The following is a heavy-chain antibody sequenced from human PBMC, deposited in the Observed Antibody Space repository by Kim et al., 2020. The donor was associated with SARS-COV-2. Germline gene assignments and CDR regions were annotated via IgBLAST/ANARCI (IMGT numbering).Heavy chain of an antibody. CDR2: IRSIPSGGTS. V-gene: IGHV3-15*01. CDR3: TTLGSGWHPFDY. D-gene: IGHD6-19*01. Sequence: GGSLRLSCAASGFTFTNAWMSWVRQAPGKGLEWVAHIRSIPSGGTSEYAAPGKGRFTISRGNSENTLYLQMNSLKNEDTAVYYCTTLGSGWHPFDYWCQGTLVTVSS. J-gene: IGHJ4*02. CDR1: GFTFTNAW.